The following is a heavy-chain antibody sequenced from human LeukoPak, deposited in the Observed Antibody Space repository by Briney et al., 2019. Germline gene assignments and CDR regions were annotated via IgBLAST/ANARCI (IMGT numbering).Heavy chain of an antibody. Sequence: SVKVSCKASGGTFSSYSISWVRQAPGQGLEWVGRLLPSLNLTNYAQKFQDRVTFIADTSTTTTYMKLTALQSEDTAIYYCARGTGIRGLNLWGQGSLVTVSS. CDR3: ARGTGIRGLNL. J-gene: IGHJ4*02. CDR1: GGTFSSYS. D-gene: IGHD3/OR15-3a*01. CDR2: LLPSLNLT. V-gene: IGHV1-69*04.